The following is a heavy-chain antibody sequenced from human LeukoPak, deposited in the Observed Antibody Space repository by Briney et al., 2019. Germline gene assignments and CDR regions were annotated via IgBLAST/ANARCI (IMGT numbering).Heavy chain of an antibody. CDR2: IYTSGST. V-gene: IGHV4-4*07. Sequence: SETLSLTCTVSGGSISSYYWSWIRQPAGKGLEWIGRIYTSGSTNYNPSLKSRVTMSVDTSKNQFSLKLSSVTAADTAVYYCARTITSIAARRYYYMDVWGKGTSVTVSS. CDR3: ARTITSIAARRYYYMDV. CDR1: GGSISSYY. D-gene: IGHD6-6*01. J-gene: IGHJ6*03.